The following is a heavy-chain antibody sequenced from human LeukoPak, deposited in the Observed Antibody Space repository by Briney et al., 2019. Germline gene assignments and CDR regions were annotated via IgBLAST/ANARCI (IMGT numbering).Heavy chain of an antibody. D-gene: IGHD6-19*01. CDR2: VSGSGGNT. CDR1: GFTFSIYA. CDR3: ARGQWLVTSSFDS. J-gene: IGHJ4*02. V-gene: IGHV3-23*01. Sequence: PGGSLTLSCAASGFTFSIYAMNWVRQPPGKGLEWVSAVSGSGGNTYYTDSVKDRFTISRDNSKNILFLQMSSLTAEDTALYYCARGQWLVTSSFDSWGQGTLVTVSS.